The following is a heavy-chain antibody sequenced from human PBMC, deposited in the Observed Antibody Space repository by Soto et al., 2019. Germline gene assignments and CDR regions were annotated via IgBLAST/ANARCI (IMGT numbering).Heavy chain of an antibody. D-gene: IGHD2-15*01. CDR2: IYSGGST. V-gene: IGHV3-53*04. CDR3: ATLDEVAATGAFDI. J-gene: IGHJ3*02. CDR1: GFTVSSNY. Sequence: GESLKISCAASGFTVSSNYMSWVRQAPGKGLEWVSVIYSGGSTYYADSVKGRFTISRHNSKNTLYLQMNSLRAEDTAVYYCATLDEVAATGAFDIWGQGTMVTVSS.